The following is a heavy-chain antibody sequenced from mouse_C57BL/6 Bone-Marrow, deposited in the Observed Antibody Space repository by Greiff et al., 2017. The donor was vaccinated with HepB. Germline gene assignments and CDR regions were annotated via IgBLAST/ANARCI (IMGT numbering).Heavy chain of an antibody. J-gene: IGHJ1*03. V-gene: IGHV1-80*01. Sequence: VQLQQSGAELVKPGASVKISCKASGYAFSSYWMNWVKQRPGKGLEWIGQIYPGDGDTNYNGKFKGKATLTADKSSSTAYMQLSSLTSEDSAVYFVARWGGGTYWCFDVWGTGTTVTVSS. CDR3: ARWGGGTYWCFDV. D-gene: IGHD1-1*02. CDR1: GYAFSSYW. CDR2: IYPGDGDT.